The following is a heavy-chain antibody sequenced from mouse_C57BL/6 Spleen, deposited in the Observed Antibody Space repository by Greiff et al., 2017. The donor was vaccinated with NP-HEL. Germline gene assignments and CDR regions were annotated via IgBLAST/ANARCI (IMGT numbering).Heavy chain of an antibody. Sequence: EVQRVESGGDLVKPGGSLTLSCAASGFTFSSYGMSWVRQTPDKRLEWVATLSSGGSYTYYPARVKGRFTISRDHAKNTLYLQMSSLKSEDTAMYYCARPPYDYDEGWYFDVWGTGTTVTVSS. J-gene: IGHJ1*03. D-gene: IGHD2-4*01. V-gene: IGHV5-6*01. CDR3: ARPPYDYDEGWYFDV. CDR2: LSSGGSYT. CDR1: GFTFSSYG.